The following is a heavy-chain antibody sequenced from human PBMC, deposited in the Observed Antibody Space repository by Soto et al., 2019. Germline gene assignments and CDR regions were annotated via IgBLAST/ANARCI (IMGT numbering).Heavy chain of an antibody. CDR2: ISGDSAYI. J-gene: IGHJ4*02. D-gene: IGHD2-2*01. V-gene: IGHV3-21*01. CDR1: GFSFSGYS. Sequence: ESGGGLVQPGGSLRLSCAASGFSFSGYSMNWVRQAPAKGLEWVASISGDSAYIYHADSLKGRFTISRDNARNSLYLQMNSLRVEDTALYYCSRGTCTTTGCPLFDYWGQGILVTVSS. CDR3: SRGTCTTTGCPLFDY.